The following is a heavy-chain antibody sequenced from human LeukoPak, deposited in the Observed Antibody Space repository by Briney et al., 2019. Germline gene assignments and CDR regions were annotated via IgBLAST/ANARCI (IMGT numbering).Heavy chain of an antibody. CDR2: IYSGGRT. CDR1: GFTFSRNY. D-gene: IGHD6-13*01. CDR3: ARAGPSSSWHQFDY. J-gene: IGHJ4*02. Sequence: GGSLRLSCAASGFTFSRNYMSWVRQAPGKGLEWVSVIYSGGRTYYADSVKGRFTISRDNSKNTLYLQTNRLRAEDTAVYYCARAGPSSSWHQFDYWGQGTLVTVSS. V-gene: IGHV3-66*01.